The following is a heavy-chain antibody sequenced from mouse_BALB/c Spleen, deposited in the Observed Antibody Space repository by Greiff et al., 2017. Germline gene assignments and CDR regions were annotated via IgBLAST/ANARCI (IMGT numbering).Heavy chain of an antibody. CDR1: GFTFSDYG. D-gene: IGHD2-10*01. J-gene: IGHJ4*01. CDR3: ARTYYGAMDY. V-gene: IGHV5-15*02. Sequence: EVKLVESGGGLVQPGGSRKLSCAASGFTFSDYGMAWVRQAPGKGPEWVAFISNLAYSIYYADTVTGRFTISRENAKNTLYLEMSSLRSEDTAMYYCARTYYGAMDYWGQGTSVTVSS. CDR2: ISNLAYSI.